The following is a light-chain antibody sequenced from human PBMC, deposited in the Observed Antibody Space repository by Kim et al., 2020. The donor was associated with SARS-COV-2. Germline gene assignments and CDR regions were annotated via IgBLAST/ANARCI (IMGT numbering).Light chain of an antibody. V-gene: IGLV2-14*03. CDR3: SSYTSSSTVV. Sequence: QSALTQPASVSGSPGQSITISCTGTSSDVGGYTYVSWYQQHPGKAPKLMIYDVSNRPSGVSNRFSGSKSGNTASLTISGLQAEDEADYPCSSYTSSSTVVFGGGTQLTVL. J-gene: IGLJ2*01. CDR2: DVS. CDR1: SSDVGGYTY.